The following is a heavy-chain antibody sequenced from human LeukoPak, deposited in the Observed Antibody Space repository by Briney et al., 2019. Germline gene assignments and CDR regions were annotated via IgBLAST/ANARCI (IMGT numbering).Heavy chain of an antibody. CDR3: ARCPGTRNDFDY. D-gene: IGHD1-7*01. CDR1: GFTVSSNY. Sequence: GGSLRLSCAASGFTVSSNYMSWVRQAPGKGLEWVSVIYSGGSTYYADSVKGRFTISRDNSKNTLYLQMNSLRAEDTAVYYCARCPGTRNDFDYWGQGTLVTVSS. J-gene: IGHJ4*02. CDR2: IYSGGST. V-gene: IGHV3-66*01.